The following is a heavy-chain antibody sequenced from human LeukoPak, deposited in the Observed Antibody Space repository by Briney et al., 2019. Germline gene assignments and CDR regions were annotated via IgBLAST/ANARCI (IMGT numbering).Heavy chain of an antibody. V-gene: IGHV3-33*03. CDR1: GFTFSSFG. Sequence: GGSLRLSCAASGFTFSSFGMHWVRQAPGKGLEWVAIIWPDGSNEVYIESVKGRFTISRDNSKNTLYLHMNSLRGEDTAMYYCAKGRCSGVGCDSFHSWGQGALVTVSS. CDR2: IWPDGSNE. J-gene: IGHJ4*02. CDR3: AKGRCSGVGCDSFHS. D-gene: IGHD2-15*01.